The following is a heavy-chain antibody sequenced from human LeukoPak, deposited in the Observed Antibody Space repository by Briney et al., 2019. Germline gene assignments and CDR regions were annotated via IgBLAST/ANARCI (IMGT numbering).Heavy chain of an antibody. CDR2: IHSNGYT. Sequence: SETLSLTCTVSGGSISGYYWTWIRQPPGQGLEWIAYIHSNGYTNYNPSLRSRVTISVDPSKNQFSLTVTPVTAADTAIYYCAQRQGPMSGTYDYFDPWGQGTLVTVSS. V-gene: IGHV4-4*09. D-gene: IGHD1-26*01. CDR1: GGSISGYY. CDR3: AQRQGPMSGTYDYFDP. J-gene: IGHJ5*02.